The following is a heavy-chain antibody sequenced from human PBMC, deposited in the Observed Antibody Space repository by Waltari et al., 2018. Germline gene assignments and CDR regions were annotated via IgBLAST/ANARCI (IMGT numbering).Heavy chain of an antibody. Sequence: QVQLQESGPGLVKPSETLSLTCTVSGGSISSYYWSWIRQPPGKGLEWIGYIYYSGSTNYTPSLKSRVTISVDTSKNQFSLKLSSVTAADTAVYYCARLGTYYDILTGYSRPGWAFDIWGQGTMVTVSS. V-gene: IGHV4-59*01. CDR2: IYYSGST. CDR3: ARLGTYYDILTGYSRPGWAFDI. J-gene: IGHJ3*02. D-gene: IGHD3-9*01. CDR1: GGSISSYY.